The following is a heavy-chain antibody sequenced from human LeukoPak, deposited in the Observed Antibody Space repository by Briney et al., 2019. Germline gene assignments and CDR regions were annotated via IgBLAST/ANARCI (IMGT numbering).Heavy chain of an antibody. Sequence: ASVKVPCKASGYTFTSYGISWVRQAPGQGLEWMGWISAYNGNTNYAQKLQGRVTMTTDTSTSTAYMELRSLRSDDTAVYYCARGQTNYFDWLSSYFDYWGQGTLVTVSS. D-gene: IGHD3-9*01. CDR1: GYTFTSYG. CDR3: ARGQTNYFDWLSSYFDY. V-gene: IGHV1-18*01. J-gene: IGHJ4*02. CDR2: ISAYNGNT.